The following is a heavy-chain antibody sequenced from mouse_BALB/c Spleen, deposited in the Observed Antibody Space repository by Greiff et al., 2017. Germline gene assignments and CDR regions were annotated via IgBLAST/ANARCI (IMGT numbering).Heavy chain of an antibody. D-gene: IGHD1-1*01. Sequence: EVKVEESGPSLVKPSQTLSLTCSVTGDSITSGYWNWIRKFPGNKLEYMGYISYSGSTYYNPSLKSRISITRDTSKNQYYLQLNSVTTEDTATYYCARQDYGSSYDAMDYWGQGTSVTVSS. V-gene: IGHV3-8*02. J-gene: IGHJ4*01. CDR3: ARQDYGSSYDAMDY. CDR1: GDSITSGY. CDR2: ISYSGST.